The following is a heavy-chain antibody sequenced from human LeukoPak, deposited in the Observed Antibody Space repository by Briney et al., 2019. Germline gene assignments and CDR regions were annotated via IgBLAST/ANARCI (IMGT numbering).Heavy chain of an antibody. J-gene: IGHJ6*03. CDR2: IKQDGSEK. CDR1: GFTFSSYW. D-gene: IGHD6-19*01. Sequence: WGSLRLSCAASGFTFSSYWMSWVRQAPGKGLEWVANIKQDGSEKYYVDSVKGRFTISRDNAKNSLYLQMNSLRAEDTAVYYCARGGAVAHYYYYYMDVWGKGTTVTISS. V-gene: IGHV3-7*01. CDR3: ARGGAVAHYYYYYMDV.